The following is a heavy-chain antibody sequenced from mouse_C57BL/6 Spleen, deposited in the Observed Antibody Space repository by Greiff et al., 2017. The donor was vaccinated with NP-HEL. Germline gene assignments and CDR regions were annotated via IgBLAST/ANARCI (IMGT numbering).Heavy chain of an antibody. V-gene: IGHV3-6*01. CDR2: ISYDGSN. Sequence: EVQLQESGPGLVKPSQSLSLTCSVTGYSITSGYYWNWIRQFPGNKLEWMGYISYDGSNNYNPSLKNRISITRDTSKNQFFLKLNSVTTEDTATYYCARGNYYGKGGYYFDYWGQGTTLTVSS. D-gene: IGHD1-1*01. CDR3: ARGNYYGKGGYYFDY. CDR1: GYSITSGYY. J-gene: IGHJ2*01.